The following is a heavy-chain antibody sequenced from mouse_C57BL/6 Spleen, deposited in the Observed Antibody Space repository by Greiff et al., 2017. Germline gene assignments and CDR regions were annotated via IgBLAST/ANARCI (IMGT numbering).Heavy chain of an antibody. CDR3: ARDYGSSSGYAMDY. D-gene: IGHD1-1*01. J-gene: IGHJ4*01. V-gene: IGHV14-2*01. Sequence: VHVKQSGAELVKPGASVKLSCTASGFNIQDYYMHWVKQRTEQGLEWIGRIDPEDGETKYAPKFQGKATITADTSSNTAYLQLSSLTSEDTAVYYCARDYGSSSGYAMDYWGQGTSVTVSS. CDR2: IDPEDGET. CDR1: GFNIQDYY.